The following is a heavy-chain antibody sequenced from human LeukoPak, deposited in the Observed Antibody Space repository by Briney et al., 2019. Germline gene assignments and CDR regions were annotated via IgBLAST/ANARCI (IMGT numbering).Heavy chain of an antibody. J-gene: IGHJ4*02. D-gene: IGHD3-16*02. CDR3: GRHDSFIPF. CDR1: GFTFSDYA. CDR2: ISDTGRRT. V-gene: IGHV3-23*01. Sequence: GGSLRLSCATSGFTFSDYAMTWVRQAAGKGLEWVSSISDTGRRTYYTDSVKGRFTISRDDSKKAVYLEMSTLRVEDTAIYFCGRHDSFIPFWGQGTLVTVSS.